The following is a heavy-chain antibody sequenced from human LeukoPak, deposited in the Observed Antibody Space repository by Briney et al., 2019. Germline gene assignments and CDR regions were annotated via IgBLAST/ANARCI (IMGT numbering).Heavy chain of an antibody. D-gene: IGHD3-10*01. J-gene: IGHJ6*03. CDR3: ARHRYYYRSGSYYGAPYYMDV. Sequence: PSETLSLTCSVSGDSISTSSYYWGWIRQPPGKGLEWIGTIYYSGSTYYNPSLKSRVTISVDTSKNQFSLKLSSVTAADTAVYYCARHRYYYRSGSYYGAPYYMDVWGKGTTVTISS. CDR2: IYYSGST. V-gene: IGHV4-39*01. CDR1: GDSISTSSYY.